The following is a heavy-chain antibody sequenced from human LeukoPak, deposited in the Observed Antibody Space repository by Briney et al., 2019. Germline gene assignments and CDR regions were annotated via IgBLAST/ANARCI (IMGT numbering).Heavy chain of an antibody. V-gene: IGHV1-2*02. CDR3: ASTLGYCSSTSCYFVDWFDP. CDR1: GYTFTTYD. D-gene: IGHD2-2*01. J-gene: IGHJ5*02. Sequence: ASVKVSCKASGYTFTTYDINWVRQAPGQGLEWMGWINPNSGGTNYAQKFQGRVTMTRDTSISTAYMELSRLRSDDTAVYYCASTLGYCSSTSCYFVDWFDPWGQGTLVTVSS. CDR2: INPNSGGT.